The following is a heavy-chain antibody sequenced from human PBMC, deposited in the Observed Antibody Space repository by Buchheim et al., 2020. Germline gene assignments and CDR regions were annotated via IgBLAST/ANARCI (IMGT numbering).Heavy chain of an antibody. V-gene: IGHV3-74*01. D-gene: IGHD6-19*01. CDR3: ARARGLTPLQWLPQEEFGY. CDR1: GFTFSSYW. Sequence: EVQLVESGGGLVQPGGSLRLSCAASGFTFSSYWMHWVRQAPGKGLVWVSRINSDGSSTSYADSVKGRFTISRDNAKNTLYLQMNRLRAEDTAVYYCARARGLTPLQWLPQEEFGYWGQGTL. J-gene: IGHJ4*02. CDR2: INSDGSST.